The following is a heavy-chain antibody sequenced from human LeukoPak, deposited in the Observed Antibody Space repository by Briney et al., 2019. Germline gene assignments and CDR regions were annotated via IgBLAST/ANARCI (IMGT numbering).Heavy chain of an antibody. J-gene: IGHJ3*02. Sequence: PSGTLSLTSAVSGDSISAYNWWWSWVRQPPGKGLEWIGEIYHSGSTNYNPSLKSRVTISLDKSKNQLSLDLNSVTAADTAVYYCAREYCTSTTCSDAFEIWGQGTMVTVS. D-gene: IGHD2-2*01. CDR1: GDSISAYNW. V-gene: IGHV4-4*02. CDR2: IYHSGST. CDR3: AREYCTSTTCSDAFEI.